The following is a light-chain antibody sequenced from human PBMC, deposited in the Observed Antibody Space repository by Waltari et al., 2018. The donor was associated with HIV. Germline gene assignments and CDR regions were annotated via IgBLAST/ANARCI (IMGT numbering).Light chain of an antibody. J-gene: IGLJ1*01. CDR3: QVWDSNSDHYV. CDR1: TLGSNS. Sequence: SYVLTQPPSVSVAPGKAATLTCGGNTLGSNSVHWYQQRPGQAPILVISYDNDRPSGIPERFSGSNSGNTATLTISRVEGGDEAEYYCQVWDSNSDHYVFGPGTKVTVL. V-gene: IGLV3-21*04. CDR2: YDN.